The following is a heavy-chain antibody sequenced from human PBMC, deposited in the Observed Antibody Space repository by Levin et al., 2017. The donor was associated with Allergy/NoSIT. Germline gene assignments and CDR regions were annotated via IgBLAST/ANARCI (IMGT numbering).Heavy chain of an antibody. V-gene: IGHV4-61*02. J-gene: IGHJ4*02. Sequence: SETLSLTCTVSGASITAGHYYWSWIRQPAGKALEWIGRISTTGRGDYNPSLKSRVTMSLDTSKNQFSLKLTSVTAADTAVYFCARDDDSAETFDSWGQGTLVTVSS. CDR2: ISTTGRG. CDR1: GASITAGHYY. CDR3: ARDDDSAETFDS. D-gene: IGHD2-15*01.